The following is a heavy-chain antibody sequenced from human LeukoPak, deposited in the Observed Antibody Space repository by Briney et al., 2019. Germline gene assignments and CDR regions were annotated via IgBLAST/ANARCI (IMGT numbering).Heavy chain of an antibody. CDR3: ARVYKWGYQLLYYFDY. J-gene: IGHJ4*02. D-gene: IGHD2-2*01. Sequence: SETLSLTCAVYGGSFSGYYWSWIRQPPGKGLEWIGEINHSGSTNYNSSLKSRVTISVDTSKNLFSLKLSSVTAADTAVYYCARVYKWGYQLLYYFDYWGQGTLVTVSS. CDR1: GGSFSGYY. V-gene: IGHV4-34*01. CDR2: INHSGST.